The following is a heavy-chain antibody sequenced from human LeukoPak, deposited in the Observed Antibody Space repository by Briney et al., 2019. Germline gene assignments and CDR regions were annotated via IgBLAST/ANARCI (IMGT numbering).Heavy chain of an antibody. CDR1: GFTFSSYA. D-gene: IGHD6-19*01. Sequence: PGGSLRLSCAASGFTFSSYAMSWVRQAPGKGLEWVSAISGSGGSTYYADSVKGRFTISRDNSKNTLYLQMNSLRVEDTAVYYCARTPYIGAWYGGDYWGQGTLVTVSS. V-gene: IGHV3-23*01. J-gene: IGHJ4*02. CDR3: ARTPYIGAWYGGDY. CDR2: ISGSGGST.